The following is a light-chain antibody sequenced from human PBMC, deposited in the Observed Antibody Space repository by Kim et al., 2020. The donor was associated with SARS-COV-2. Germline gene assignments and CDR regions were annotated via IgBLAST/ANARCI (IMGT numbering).Light chain of an antibody. Sequence: DIVMTQSPDSLTVSLGERATINCKSSQSVLYSSNNKNYLAWYQQKPGQPPKLLIYWASTRESGVPDRFSGSGSGTDFTLTISSLQAEDEAVYYCQKYYSTPYTFGQGTKLEI. V-gene: IGKV4-1*01. CDR3: QKYYSTPYT. J-gene: IGKJ2*01. CDR1: QSVLYSSNNKNY. CDR2: WAS.